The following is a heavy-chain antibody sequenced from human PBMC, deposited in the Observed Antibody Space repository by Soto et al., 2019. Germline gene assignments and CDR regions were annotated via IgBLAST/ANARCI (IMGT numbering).Heavy chain of an antibody. CDR3: ARHEANYYGSGSYSFTGYFDY. V-gene: IGHV4-59*08. CDR1: GGSISSYY. CDR2: IYYSGST. Sequence: SETLSLTCTVSGGSISSYYWSWIRQPPGKGLEWIGYIYYSGSTNYNPSLKSRVTISVDTSKNQFSLKLSSVTAADTAVYYCARHEANYYGSGSYSFTGYFDYWGQGTLVTVSS. D-gene: IGHD3-10*01. J-gene: IGHJ4*02.